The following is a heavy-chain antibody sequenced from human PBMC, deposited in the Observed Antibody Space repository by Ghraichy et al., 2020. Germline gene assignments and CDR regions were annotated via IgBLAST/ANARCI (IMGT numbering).Heavy chain of an antibody. CDR2: IYYSGST. CDR1: GGSISSDY. J-gene: IGHJ6*02. D-gene: IGHD3-22*01. CDR3: ATDTYYYDTSGYLGGTYAMDV. V-gene: IGHV4-59*01. Sequence: SETLSLTCTVSGGSISSDYWSWIRQPPGKGLEWIGYIYYSGSTNYNPSLKSRVTISVDTSKNQFSLKLSSVTAADTAVYYCATDTYYYDTSGYLGGTYAMDVWGQGTTVTVSS.